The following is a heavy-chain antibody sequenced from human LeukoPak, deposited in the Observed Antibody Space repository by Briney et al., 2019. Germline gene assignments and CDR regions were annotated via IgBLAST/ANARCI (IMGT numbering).Heavy chain of an antibody. V-gene: IGHV7-4-1*02. J-gene: IGHJ6*03. CDR3: ARRLGEFSPHYYYYMDV. CDR2: INTNTGNP. CDR1: GYTFTSYA. D-gene: IGHD3-16*01. Sequence: ASMKVSCKASGYTFTSYAMNWVRQAPGQGLEWMGWINTNTGNPTYAQGFTGRFVFSLDTSVNTAYLQISSLKAEDTAVYYCARRLGEFSPHYYYYMDVWGKGTTVTISS.